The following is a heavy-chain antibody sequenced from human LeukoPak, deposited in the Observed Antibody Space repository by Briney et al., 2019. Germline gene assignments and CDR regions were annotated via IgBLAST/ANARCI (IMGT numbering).Heavy chain of an antibody. Sequence: GASVKVSCKASGGTFSSYAISWVRQAPGQGLEWMGGIIPIFGTANYAQKFQGRVTITAGESTSTAYMELSSLRSEDTAVYYCARARGDYVPHYFDYWGQGTLVTVSS. J-gene: IGHJ4*02. V-gene: IGHV1-69*13. CDR2: IIPIFGTA. CDR3: ARARGDYVPHYFDY. D-gene: IGHD4-17*01. CDR1: GGTFSSYA.